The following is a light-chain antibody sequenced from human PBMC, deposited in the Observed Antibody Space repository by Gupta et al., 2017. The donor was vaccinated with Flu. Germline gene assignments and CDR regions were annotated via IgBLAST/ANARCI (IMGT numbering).Light chain of an antibody. Sequence: EIVLTQSTATLSLSPGERATLSCRASQSVSSYLAWYQQKPGQAPRLLIYDASNRATGIPARFSGSGSGTDFTLTISSLEPEYFAVYYCQQRSNWPRTFGQGTKVEIK. CDR1: QSVSSY. CDR2: DAS. J-gene: IGKJ1*01. V-gene: IGKV3-11*01. CDR3: QQRSNWPRT.